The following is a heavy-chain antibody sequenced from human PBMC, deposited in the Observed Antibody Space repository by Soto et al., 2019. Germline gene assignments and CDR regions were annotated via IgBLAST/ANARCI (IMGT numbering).Heavy chain of an antibody. J-gene: IGHJ4*02. Sequence: QITLKESGPTLVKPTQTLTLTCTFSGFSLSTSGVGVGWIRQPPGKALEWLALIYWDDDKRYSPSLKSRLTITTDTSKNQVVLTMTNMDPVDTATYYCAHSNYDYGDEIYFDYWGQGTLVTVSS. D-gene: IGHD4-17*01. CDR1: GFSLSTSGVG. CDR3: AHSNYDYGDEIYFDY. V-gene: IGHV2-5*02. CDR2: IYWDDDK.